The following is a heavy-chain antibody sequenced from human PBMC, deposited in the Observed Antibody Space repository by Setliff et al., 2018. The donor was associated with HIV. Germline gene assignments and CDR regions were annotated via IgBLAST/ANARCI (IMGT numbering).Heavy chain of an antibody. CDR3: ARAKYYDILTGYYIWGDS. V-gene: IGHV3-20*04. CDR2: INWNGGSI. CDR1: GFTFDDYG. D-gene: IGHD3-9*01. J-gene: IGHJ4*02. Sequence: PGGSLRLSCAASGFTFDDYGMSWVRQAPGKGLEWVSGINWNGGSIAYADSVKGRFTISRDNAKNSLYLQMNSLRAEDTAVYYCARAKYYDILTGYYIWGDSWGQGILVTVSS.